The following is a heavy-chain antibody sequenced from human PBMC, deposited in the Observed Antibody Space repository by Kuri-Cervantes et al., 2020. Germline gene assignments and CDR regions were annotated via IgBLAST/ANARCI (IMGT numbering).Heavy chain of an antibody. CDR3: ATADVYSGSEPLPGGGMDV. D-gene: IGHD1-26*01. CDR2: FDPEDGET. J-gene: IGHJ6*02. V-gene: IGHV1-24*01. Sequence: ASVKVSCKVSGYTLTELSMHWVRQAPGKGLEWMGGFDPEDGETIYAQKFQGRVTMTEDTSTDTAYMELSSLRSEDTAVYYCATADVYSGSEPLPGGGMDVWGQGTTVTVSS. CDR1: GYTLTELS.